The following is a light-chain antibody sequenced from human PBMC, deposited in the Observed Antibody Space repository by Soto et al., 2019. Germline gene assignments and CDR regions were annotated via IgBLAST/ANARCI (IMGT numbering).Light chain of an antibody. CDR2: GAS. Sequence: DIVMSQSPATLSVYPGEGATLACRASQSVSSNLVLYQHKPGQAPRLLIYGASTRATDIPARFSGSGSGTDFTLTISSLQSEDYAVYYCQQDSNWPQTFGGGTKVDIK. J-gene: IGKJ4*01. V-gene: IGKV3-15*01. CDR3: QQDSNWPQT. CDR1: QSVSSN.